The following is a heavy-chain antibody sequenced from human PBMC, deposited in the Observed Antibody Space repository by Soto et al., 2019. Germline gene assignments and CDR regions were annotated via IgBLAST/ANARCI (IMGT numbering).Heavy chain of an antibody. J-gene: IGHJ6*02. D-gene: IGHD5-18*01. CDR2: IIPIFGTA. CDR3: ASRKYSYGQRRDYYYGMDV. CDR1: GGTFSSYA. Sequence: SVKVSCKASGGTFSSYAISWVRQAPRQGLEWMGGIIPIFGTANYAQKFQGRVTITADESTSTAYMELSSLRSEDTAVYYCASRKYSYGQRRDYYYGMDVWGQGTTVTVSS. V-gene: IGHV1-69*13.